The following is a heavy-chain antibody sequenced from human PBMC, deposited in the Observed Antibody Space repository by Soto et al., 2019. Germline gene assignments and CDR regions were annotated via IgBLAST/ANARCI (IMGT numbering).Heavy chain of an antibody. D-gene: IGHD1-20*01. CDR2: IYYTGST. J-gene: IGHJ6*02. CDR3: ARDNFDCMDV. V-gene: IGHV4-61*01. CDR1: GGSVSSGSYY. Sequence: QVQLQESGPGLVKPSEALSLTCTVSGGSVSSGSYYWSWIRQPPGKGLEWLGYIYYTGSTNYNPSLKSRVSISVDTSKNQFSLKLSSVTAADTAVYYCARDNFDCMDVWGQGTTVTVSS.